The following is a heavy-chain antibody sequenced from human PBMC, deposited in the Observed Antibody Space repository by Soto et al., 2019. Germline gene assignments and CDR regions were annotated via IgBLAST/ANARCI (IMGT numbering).Heavy chain of an antibody. CDR3: ASVPETYNWNYGGREIWFDP. V-gene: IGHV3-11*01. Sequence: QVQLVESGGGLVKPGGSLRLSCAASGFTFSDYYMSWIRQAPGKGLEWVSYISRSGSTIYYADSVKGRFTISRDNAKNSLYLQMNSLRAEDTAVYYCASVPETYNWNYGGREIWFDPWGQGTLVTVSS. CDR1: GFTFSDYY. D-gene: IGHD1-7*01. J-gene: IGHJ5*02. CDR2: ISRSGSTI.